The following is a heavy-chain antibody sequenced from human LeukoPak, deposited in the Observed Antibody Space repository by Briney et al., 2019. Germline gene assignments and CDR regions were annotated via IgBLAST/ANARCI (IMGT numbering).Heavy chain of an antibody. CDR2: ISSSGSTI. D-gene: IGHD6-19*01. Sequence: PGGSLRLSCAASGFTFSGDYMSWIRQAPGKGLEWVSYISSSGSTIYYADSVKGRFTISRDNAKNSLYLQMNSLRAEDTAVYYCARDYKEQWLVHHAFDYWGQGTLVTVSS. CDR3: ARDYKEQWLVHHAFDY. CDR1: GFTFSGDY. V-gene: IGHV3-11*04. J-gene: IGHJ4*02.